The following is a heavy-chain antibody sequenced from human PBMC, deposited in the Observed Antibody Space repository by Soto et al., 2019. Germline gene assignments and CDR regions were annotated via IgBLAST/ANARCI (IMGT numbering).Heavy chain of an antibody. CDR3: VRVLKSIGWDNDVFDM. CDR1: GFTVSSNY. Sequence: GGSLRLSCAASGFTVSSNYMSWVRQAPGKGLEWVSVIYSGGSTYYADSVKGRFTISKDSAENTLYLQMNNLRADDTAVYYCVRVLKSIGWDNDVFDMWGQGTMVTVSS. D-gene: IGHD6-19*01. J-gene: IGHJ3*02. V-gene: IGHV3-66*01. CDR2: IYSGGST.